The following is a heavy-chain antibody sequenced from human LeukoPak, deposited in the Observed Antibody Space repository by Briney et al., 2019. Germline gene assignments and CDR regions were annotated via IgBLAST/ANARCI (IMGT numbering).Heavy chain of an antibody. CDR3: ARGLEAGYYYGMDV. Sequence: ASVKVSCKASGYTFTSYAMNWVRQAPGQGLEWMGWINTNTGNPTYAQGFTGRFVFSLDTSVSTAYLQISSLKAEDTAVYYCARGLEAGYYYGMDVWGQGTTVTVSS. J-gene: IGHJ6*02. CDR1: GYTFTSYA. V-gene: IGHV7-4-1*02. CDR2: INTNTGNP.